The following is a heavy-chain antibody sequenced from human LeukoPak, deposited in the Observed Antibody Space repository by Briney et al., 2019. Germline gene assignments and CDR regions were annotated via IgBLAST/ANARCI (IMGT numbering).Heavy chain of an antibody. Sequence: GGSLRLSCAASGFIFSNNWMYWIRQAPGKGLVWVSRINGDGSITNYADSVRGRFTISRDNAKNTLYLQMSSLRVEDTAVYYCARIDAPIDDWGQGTLVTVSS. V-gene: IGHV3-74*01. J-gene: IGHJ4*02. D-gene: IGHD3-9*01. CDR2: INGDGSIT. CDR1: GFIFSNNW. CDR3: ARIDAPIDD.